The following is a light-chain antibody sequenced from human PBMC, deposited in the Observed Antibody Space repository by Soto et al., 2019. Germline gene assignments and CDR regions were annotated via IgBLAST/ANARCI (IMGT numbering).Light chain of an antibody. CDR1: SSDVGGYND. Sequence: QSALTQPPSASGSPGQSVTISCTGTSSDVGGYNDVSWYQQHPGKPPKLMIYEVSKRPSGVPDRFSGSKSGNTASLTVSGLQAEDDADYYCSSYAGSNNFVVFGGGTKLTVL. CDR3: SSYAGSNNFVV. J-gene: IGLJ2*01. V-gene: IGLV2-8*01. CDR2: EVS.